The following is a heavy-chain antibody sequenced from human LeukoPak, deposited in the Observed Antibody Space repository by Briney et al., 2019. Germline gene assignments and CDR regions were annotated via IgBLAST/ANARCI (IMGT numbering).Heavy chain of an antibody. CDR2: IYPGDSDT. V-gene: IGHV5-51*01. D-gene: IGHD3-9*01. J-gene: IGHJ4*02. Sequence: GESLKISCKGSAYSFPSYWIACVRQMPGKGLEWMALIYPGDSDTKYSPSFQGQVTVSVDKSISTAYLQWSSLKASDTAMYYCARGASAIGNYNILTGYYNDYFDYWGQGTLVTVSS. CDR3: ARGASAIGNYNILTGYYNDYFDY. CDR1: AYSFPSYW.